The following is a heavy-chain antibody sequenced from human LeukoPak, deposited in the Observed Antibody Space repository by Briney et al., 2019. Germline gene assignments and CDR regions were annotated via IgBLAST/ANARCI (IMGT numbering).Heavy chain of an antibody. CDR2: IWYDGSNK. Sequence: PGGSLRLSCAASGFTFSSYWMSWVRQAPGKGLEWVAVIWYDGSNKYYADSVKGRFTISRDNSKNTLYLQMNSLRAEDTAVYYCARDPSTYYYDSSGVDYWGQGTLVTVSS. V-gene: IGHV3-33*08. CDR3: ARDPSTYYYDSSGVDY. D-gene: IGHD3-22*01. CDR1: GFTFSSYW. J-gene: IGHJ4*02.